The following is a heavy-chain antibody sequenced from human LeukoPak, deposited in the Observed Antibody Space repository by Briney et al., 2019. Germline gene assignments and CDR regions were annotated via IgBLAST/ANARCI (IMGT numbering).Heavy chain of an antibody. CDR1: GGSVSSSSYH. CDR3: ARATYYDILTGYCTRWFDP. D-gene: IGHD3-9*01. J-gene: IGHJ5*02. CDR2: VFYSGST. Sequence: PSETLSLTCTVSGGSVSSSSYHWGWIRQPPGKGLEWIGSVFYSGSTYYNPSLKSRVTISVDTSKNQFSLKLSSVTAADTAVYYCARATYYDILTGYCTRWFDPWGQGTLVTVSS. V-gene: IGHV4-39*07.